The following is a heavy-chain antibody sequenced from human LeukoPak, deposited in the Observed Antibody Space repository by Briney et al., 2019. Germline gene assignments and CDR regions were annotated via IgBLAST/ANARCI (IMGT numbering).Heavy chain of an antibody. Sequence: GGSLRLSSAASGFTFSSYSMNWVRKAPGKGLEWVSSISSGSSYIYYADSVKGRFTISRDNTKNSLYLQMNSLRAEDTAVYYCARVQRYYDSSGYYHDAFDILGQGTMVTVSS. V-gene: IGHV3-21*01. J-gene: IGHJ3*02. CDR2: ISSGSSYI. D-gene: IGHD3-22*01. CDR3: ARVQRYYDSSGYYHDAFDI. CDR1: GFTFSSYS.